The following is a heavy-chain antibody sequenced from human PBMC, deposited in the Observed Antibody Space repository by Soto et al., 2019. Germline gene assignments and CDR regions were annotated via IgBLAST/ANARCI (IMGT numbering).Heavy chain of an antibody. Sequence: QLQLQESGPGLVKPSETLSLTCTVSGGSISSSSYYWGWIRQPPGKGLEWIGSIYYSGSTYYSPSLKSRVTISVDTSKNQFSLKLSSVTAADTAVYCCAGYNGHYYYMDVWGKGTKVTV. J-gene: IGHJ6*03. CDR1: GGSISSSSYY. CDR3: AGYNGHYYYMDV. D-gene: IGHD2-15*01. V-gene: IGHV4-39*01. CDR2: IYYSGST.